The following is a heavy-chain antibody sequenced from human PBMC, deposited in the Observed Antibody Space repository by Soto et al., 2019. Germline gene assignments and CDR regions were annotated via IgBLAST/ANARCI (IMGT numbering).Heavy chain of an antibody. Sequence: SETLSLTCAVYGGSFSGYYWSWIRQPPGKGLEWIGEINHSGSTNYNPSLKSRVTISVDTSKNQFSLKLSSVTAADTAVYYCARGLDFSSRAGETDYYYGMDVWGQGTTVTVSS. V-gene: IGHV4-34*01. J-gene: IGHJ6*02. D-gene: IGHD3-3*01. CDR2: INHSGST. CDR1: GGSFSGYY. CDR3: ARGLDFSSRAGETDYYYGMDV.